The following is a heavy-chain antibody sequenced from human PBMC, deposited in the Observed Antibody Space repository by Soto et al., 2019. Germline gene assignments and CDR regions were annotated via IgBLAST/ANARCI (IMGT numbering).Heavy chain of an antibody. V-gene: IGHV3-21*06. J-gene: IGHJ4*02. CDR1: GFIFSSYS. Sequence: EVQLVETGGGLVRPGGSLRLSCAASGFIFSSYSLTWVRQAPGKGLEWVFSFTRSTATTYYADSVKGRFTISRDNAENSLYLQMNSLRAEDTAVYYCARGANYGDYGAFDVWGQGTLVTVAS. CDR2: FTRSTATT. CDR3: ARGANYGDYGAFDV. D-gene: IGHD4-17*01.